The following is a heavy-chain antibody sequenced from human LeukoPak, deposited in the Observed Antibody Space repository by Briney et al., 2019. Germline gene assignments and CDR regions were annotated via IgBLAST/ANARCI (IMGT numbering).Heavy chain of an antibody. D-gene: IGHD3-10*01. CDR3: GLLWFGELYGYGMDD. Sequence: GASVKVSCKASGYTFTGYYMHWVRQAPGQGLEWMGWINPNSGGTDYAQKFQGRVTMTRDTSISTAYMELSRLRSDDTAVYYCGLLWFGELYGYGMDDWGQGTTVTVSS. J-gene: IGHJ6*02. V-gene: IGHV1-2*02. CDR1: GYTFTGYY. CDR2: INPNSGGT.